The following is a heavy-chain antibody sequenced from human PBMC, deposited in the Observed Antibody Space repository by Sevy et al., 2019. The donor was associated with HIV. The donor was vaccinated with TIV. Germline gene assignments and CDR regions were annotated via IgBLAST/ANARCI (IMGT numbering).Heavy chain of an antibody. CDR3: VRADPAQHFDS. J-gene: IGHJ4*02. CDR2: IDPSAGNA. Sequence: ASVKVSCKASGDTFTNNYMHWLRQAPGQGLEWMGIIDPSAGNASYAQRFQGRVTMTRDTSTSTLYMDLNSLRSEDTAVYYCVRADPAQHFDSWGQGTLVTVSS. V-gene: IGHV1-46*01. CDR1: GDTFTNNY.